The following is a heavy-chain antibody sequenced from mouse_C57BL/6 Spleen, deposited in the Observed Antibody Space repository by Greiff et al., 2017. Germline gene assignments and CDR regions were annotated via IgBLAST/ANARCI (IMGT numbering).Heavy chain of an antibody. CDR3: ARRITTVVNAMDY. Sequence: EVQLVESGPVLVKPGASVKMSCKASGYTFTDYYMNWVKQSHGKSLEWIGVINPYNGGTSYNQKFKGKATLTVDKSSSTAYMELNSLTSEDSAVYYCARRITTVVNAMDYWGQGTSVTVSS. CDR2: INPYNGGT. J-gene: IGHJ4*01. V-gene: IGHV1-19*01. D-gene: IGHD1-1*01. CDR1: GYTFTDYY.